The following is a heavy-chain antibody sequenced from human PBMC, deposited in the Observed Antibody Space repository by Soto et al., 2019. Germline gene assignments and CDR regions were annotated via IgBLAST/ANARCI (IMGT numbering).Heavy chain of an antibody. Sequence: GGSLRLSCAASGFTFSSYAMSWVRQAPGKGLEWVSAISGSGGSTYYADSVKGRFTISRDNSKNTLYLQMNSLRAEDTAVYYCAKGDNYDILTDNYYYYGMDVWGQGTTVTVSS. V-gene: IGHV3-23*01. CDR1: GFTFSSYA. D-gene: IGHD3-9*01. CDR3: AKGDNYDILTDNYYYYGMDV. CDR2: ISGSGGST. J-gene: IGHJ6*02.